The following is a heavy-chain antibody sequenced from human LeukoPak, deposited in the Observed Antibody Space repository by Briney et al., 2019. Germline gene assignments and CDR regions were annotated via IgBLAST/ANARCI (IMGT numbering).Heavy chain of an antibody. Sequence: GGSLRLSCVASGFIFSSYWMAWVRQAPGKGLEWVANIKEDGSDKYYVDSVKGRFTISRDNSKNTLFLQMSSLRAEDTALYYCAKVNSGDCRGELDYWGQGTLVTVSS. J-gene: IGHJ4*02. CDR1: GFIFSSYW. V-gene: IGHV3-7*05. CDR3: AKVNSGDCRGELDY. D-gene: IGHD2-21*02. CDR2: IKEDGSDK.